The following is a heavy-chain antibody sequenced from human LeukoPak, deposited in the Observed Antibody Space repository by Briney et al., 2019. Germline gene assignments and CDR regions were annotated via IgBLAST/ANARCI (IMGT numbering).Heavy chain of an antibody. J-gene: IGHJ4*02. V-gene: IGHV3-30-3*01. Sequence: GGSLRLSCAASGFTFSSYAMHWVRQAPGKGLEWVAVISYDGSNKYYADSVKGRFTISRDNSKNTLYLQMNSLRAEDTAVYYCAKDGFLLWFGEQHDYWGQGTLVTVSS. CDR2: ISYDGSNK. CDR3: AKDGFLLWFGEQHDY. D-gene: IGHD3-10*01. CDR1: GFTFSSYA.